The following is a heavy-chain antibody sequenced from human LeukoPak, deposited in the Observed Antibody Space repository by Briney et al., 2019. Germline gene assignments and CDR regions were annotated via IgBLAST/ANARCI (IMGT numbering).Heavy chain of an antibody. CDR2: IYPGDSDT. Sequence: LGESLKISCKGSGYSFTNYWIGWVRQMPGKGLEWMGIIYPGDSDTRYSPSFQGQVTISADKSISTAYLQWSSLKASDTTMYYCASLGNDYGGNSLRYYFDYWGQGTLVTVSS. J-gene: IGHJ4*02. CDR1: GYSFTNYW. CDR3: ASLGNDYGGNSLRYYFDY. D-gene: IGHD4-23*01. V-gene: IGHV5-51*01.